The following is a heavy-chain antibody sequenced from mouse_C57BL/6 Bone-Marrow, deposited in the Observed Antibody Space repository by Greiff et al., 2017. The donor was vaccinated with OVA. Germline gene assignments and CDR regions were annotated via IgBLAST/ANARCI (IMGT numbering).Heavy chain of an antibody. V-gene: IGHV5-16*01. CDR3: ARGLYYGSPWFAY. Sequence: EVKLMESEGGLVQPGSSMKLSCTASGFTFSDYYMAWVRQVPEKGLEWVANINYDGSSTYYLDSLKSRFIISRDNAKNILYLQMSSLKSEDTATYYCARGLYYGSPWFAYWGQGTLVTVSA. CDR1: GFTFSDYY. CDR2: INYDGSST. J-gene: IGHJ3*01. D-gene: IGHD1-1*01.